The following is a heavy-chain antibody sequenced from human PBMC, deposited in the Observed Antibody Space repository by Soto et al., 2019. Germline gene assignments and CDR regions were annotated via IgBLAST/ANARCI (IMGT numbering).Heavy chain of an antibody. CDR1: GGSFSGYY. Sequence: SETLSLTCAVYGGSFSGYYWSWIRQPPGKGLEWIGEINHSGSTNYNPSLKSRVTISVDTSKNQFSLKLSSVTAADTAVYYCARGRMLRYGSGSYPLDYWGQGTLVTVSS. J-gene: IGHJ4*02. V-gene: IGHV4-34*01. CDR2: INHSGST. D-gene: IGHD3-10*01. CDR3: ARGRMLRYGSGSYPLDY.